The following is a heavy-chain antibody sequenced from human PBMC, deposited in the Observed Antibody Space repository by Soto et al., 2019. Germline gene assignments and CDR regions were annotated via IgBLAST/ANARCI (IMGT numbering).Heavy chain of an antibody. CDR2: MNPFSGNA. Sequence: QVQLVQSGAEVKKPGASVRVSCKASGYTFTSYDIYWVRQATGQGLEWMGWMNPFSGNAVYTQKFQERGNKTKDTSKNTAYMEMSGLRSEDTAVYYCTRGQGNHWGQGSLVTVSS. J-gene: IGHJ4*02. CDR3: TRGQGNH. V-gene: IGHV1-8*01. CDR1: GYTFTSYD.